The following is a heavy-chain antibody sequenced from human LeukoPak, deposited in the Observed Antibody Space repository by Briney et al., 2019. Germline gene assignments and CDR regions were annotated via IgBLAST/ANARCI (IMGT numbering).Heavy chain of an antibody. CDR2: IIPIFGTA. Sequence: SVKVSCKASGGTFSSYAISWVRQAPGQGPEWMGRIIPIFGTANYAQKFQGRVTITTDESTSTAYMELSSLRSEDTAVYYCARDRTGTTSRRWFDPWGQGTLVTVSS. CDR3: ARDRTGTTSRRWFDP. D-gene: IGHD1-1*01. CDR1: GGTFSSYA. J-gene: IGHJ5*02. V-gene: IGHV1-69*05.